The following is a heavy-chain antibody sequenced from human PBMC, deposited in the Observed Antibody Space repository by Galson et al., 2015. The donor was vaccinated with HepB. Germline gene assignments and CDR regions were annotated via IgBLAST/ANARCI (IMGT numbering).Heavy chain of an antibody. Sequence: SVKVSCKASGYTFTSYGISWVRQAPGQGLEWMGWISVHNGNTKYAQNLQGRVTMTTDTSTSTAYMELKSLRSHDTAVYYCARGRPYYDFWSGSPYYFDYWSQRTLVTVSS. V-gene: IGHV1-18*01. D-gene: IGHD3-3*01. CDR2: ISVHNGNT. CDR3: ARGRPYYDFWSGSPYYFDY. J-gene: IGHJ4*02. CDR1: GYTFTSYG.